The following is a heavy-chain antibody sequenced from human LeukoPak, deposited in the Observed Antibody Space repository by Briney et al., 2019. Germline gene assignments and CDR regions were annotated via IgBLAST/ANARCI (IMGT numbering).Heavy chain of an antibody. D-gene: IGHD3-22*01. CDR1: GFTFSSYG. V-gene: IGHV3-33*01. CDR3: ARERDSSVSYFDY. Sequence: GRSLRLSRAASGFTFSSYGMHWVRQAPGKGLEWVAVIWYDGSNKYYADSVKGRFTISRDNSKNTLYLQMNSLRAEDTAVYYCARERDSSVSYFDYWGQGTLVTVSS. J-gene: IGHJ4*02. CDR2: IWYDGSNK.